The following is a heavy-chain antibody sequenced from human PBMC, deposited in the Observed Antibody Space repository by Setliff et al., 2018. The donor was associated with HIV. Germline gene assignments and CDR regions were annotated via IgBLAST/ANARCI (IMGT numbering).Heavy chain of an antibody. D-gene: IGHD3-16*02. J-gene: IGHJ4*02. Sequence: LSLTCAVYGGSFSDYYWSWIRQSPGRGLEWIGEINHGGSTIYNPSLKSRVTISIDTSKNQLSLNLTSVTAADTAIYYRARGLDVWGTYRYRNYFDYWGQGTLVTVSS. CDR2: INHGGST. CDR1: GGSFSDYY. CDR3: ARGLDVWGTYRYRNYFDY. V-gene: IGHV4-34*01.